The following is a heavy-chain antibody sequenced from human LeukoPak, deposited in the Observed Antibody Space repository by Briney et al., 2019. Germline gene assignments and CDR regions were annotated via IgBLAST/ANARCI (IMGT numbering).Heavy chain of an antibody. J-gene: IGHJ4*01. V-gene: IGHV3-23*01. CDR3: ARNNWGIDY. CDR2: ISDSGGST. D-gene: IGHD1/OR15-1a*01. CDR1: GFTFSSYA. Sequence: GGSLRLSCAASGFTFSSYAMSWVRQAPGKGLEWVSAISDSGGSTYYADSVKGRFTISRDNSRNTLYLQMNSLRAEDTAIYYCARNNWGIDYWGLGTLVTVSS.